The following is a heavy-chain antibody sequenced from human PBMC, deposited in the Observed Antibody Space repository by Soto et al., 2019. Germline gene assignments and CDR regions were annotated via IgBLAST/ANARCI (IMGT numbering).Heavy chain of an antibody. Sequence: SETLSLTCTVSGGSISSGGYYWSWIRQHPGKGLEWIGYIYYSGSTYYNPSLKSRVTISVDTSKNQFSLKLSSVTAADTAVYYCARGAHLDFLEWLSVQDGIDPWGQGTLVTVSS. D-gene: IGHD3-3*01. CDR2: IYYSGST. J-gene: IGHJ5*02. V-gene: IGHV4-31*03. CDR1: GGSISSGGYY. CDR3: ARGAHLDFLEWLSVQDGIDP.